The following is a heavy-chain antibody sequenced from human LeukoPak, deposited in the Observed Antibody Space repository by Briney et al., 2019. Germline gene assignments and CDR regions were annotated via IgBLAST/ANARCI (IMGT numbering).Heavy chain of an antibody. J-gene: IGHJ6*02. V-gene: IGHV1-18*01. Sequence: ASVKVSCKASGYTFTSYGISWVRQAPGQGLEWMGWISAYNGNTNYAQKLQGRVTMTTDTSTSTAYMELRSLRSDDTAVYYCATDGPPNTGYYYGMDVWGQGTTVTVSS. CDR2: ISAYNGNT. CDR1: GYTFTSYG. CDR3: ATDGPPNTGYYYGMDV. D-gene: IGHD5-24*01.